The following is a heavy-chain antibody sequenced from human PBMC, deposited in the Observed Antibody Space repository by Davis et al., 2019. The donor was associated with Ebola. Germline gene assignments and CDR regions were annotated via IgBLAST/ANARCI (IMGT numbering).Heavy chain of an antibody. CDR2: IYTGDSAT. V-gene: IGHV5-51*01. CDR3: ASLRRTITGMDDAFDI. D-gene: IGHD2-8*02. CDR1: GNSFTSHW. Sequence: GESLKISCKASGNSFTSHWIGWMRQMPGKGLEWMGIIYTGDSATRYSPSFRGQVTISADKSTKTAFIQWSSLRASDTAMYYCASLRRTITGMDDAFDIWGQGTMVTVSS. J-gene: IGHJ3*02.